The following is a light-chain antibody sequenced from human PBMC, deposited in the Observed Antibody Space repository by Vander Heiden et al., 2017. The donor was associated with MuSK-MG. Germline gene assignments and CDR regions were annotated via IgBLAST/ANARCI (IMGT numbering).Light chain of an antibody. Sequence: DIQMTQSPSTLSASVGDRVTITCRASQSISSWLAWYQQKPGKAPKLLIYDASSLESGVPSTFTGSGSRTQFTLTMSSLQPDDLTTYYCHQDNGYSQTYGQRTKVQIQ. CDR1: QSISSW. J-gene: IGKJ1*01. V-gene: IGKV1-5*01. CDR3: HQDNGYSQT. CDR2: DAS.